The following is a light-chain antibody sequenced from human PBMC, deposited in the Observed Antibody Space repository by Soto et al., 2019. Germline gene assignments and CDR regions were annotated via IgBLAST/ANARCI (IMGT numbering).Light chain of an antibody. CDR2: TTN. J-gene: IGLJ2*01. CDR3: VLYMGSGISV. Sequence: QTVVTQDPSFSVSPGRSVTLTCGLSSGSVSTNHFPSWYQQTPGHAPRTLIYTTNIRSSGVPERVSDSILGNIAALTIAGAQADDESYYSCVLYMGSGISVFSGGTKVTVL. V-gene: IGLV8-61*01. CDR1: SGSVSTNHF.